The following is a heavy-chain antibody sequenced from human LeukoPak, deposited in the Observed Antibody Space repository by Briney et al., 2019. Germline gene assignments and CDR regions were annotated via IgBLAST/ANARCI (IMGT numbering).Heavy chain of an antibody. D-gene: IGHD6-13*01. CDR2: ISYDGSHK. CDR1: GFTFSGYA. Sequence: PGGSLRLSCAASGFTFSGYAMHWVRQAPGKGLEWVALISYDGSHKYYADSVKGRFTISRDNSKNTLYLQRNSLKTEDTAVYHCALTGSSWPHWGQGTLVTVSS. CDR3: ALTGSSWPH. J-gene: IGHJ4*02. V-gene: IGHV3-30*04.